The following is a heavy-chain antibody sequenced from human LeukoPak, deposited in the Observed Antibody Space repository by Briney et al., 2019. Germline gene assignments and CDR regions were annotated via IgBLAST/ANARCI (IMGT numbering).Heavy chain of an antibody. V-gene: IGHV4-59*01. J-gene: IGHJ4*02. CDR3: ARAPHSYGSSWSHFDY. CDR1: GGSISNYY. D-gene: IGHD6-13*01. Sequence: SETLSLTCTVSGGSISNYYRSWIRQPPGKGLEYIGYISYSGSTNYNPSLKSRVTISMDTSKNQFSLKLRSVTTADTAVYYCARAPHSYGSSWSHFDYWGQGTLVTVSS. CDR2: ISYSGST.